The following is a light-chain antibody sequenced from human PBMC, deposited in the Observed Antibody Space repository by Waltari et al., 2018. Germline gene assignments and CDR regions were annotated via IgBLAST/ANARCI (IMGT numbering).Light chain of an antibody. V-gene: IGKV3-20*01. CDR1: QSVTSNY. CDR2: GTS. Sequence: EIVLTQSPGTLPLSPGERATLSCRASQSVTSNYVAWYQQKPGQAPRLLLYGTSRRATGIPEWFSGSGSGTDFTVTISRLEPEDFAVYYCQQYGTLPYTFGQGTKLEIK. CDR3: QQYGTLPYT. J-gene: IGKJ2*01.